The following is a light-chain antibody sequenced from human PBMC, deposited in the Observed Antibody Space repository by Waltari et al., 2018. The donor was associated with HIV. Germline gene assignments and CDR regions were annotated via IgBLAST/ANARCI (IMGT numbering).Light chain of an antibody. CDR2: NDN. J-gene: IGLJ1*01. CDR3: YSTVSGYSHKGV. Sequence: SYELTQPPSVSVSPNQTATLICSGDALTKKPAYWYRQKSGQDPVLVIFNDNGRPSSIPESFSGCKSGTVATLTICVAQVEDEGVYYCYSTVSGYSHKGVFGTGTLVSV. CDR1: ALTKKP. V-gene: IGLV3-10*01.